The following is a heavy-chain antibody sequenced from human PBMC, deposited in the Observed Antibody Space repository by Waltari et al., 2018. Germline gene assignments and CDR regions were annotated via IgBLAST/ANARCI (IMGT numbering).Heavy chain of an antibody. V-gene: IGHV4-39*01. CDR3: ARAPARTDAFDI. CDR2: IYYREST. J-gene: IGHJ3*02. CDR1: GGAFSRSSYS. Sequence: QLQLQASGPAPGTPSEPLSPTCTPSGGAFSRSSYSGGWFRQSPGRGLEWIGVIYYRESTYYSPSLKSRVTISVDTSKNQFSLKLSSVTAADTAVYYCARAPARTDAFDIWGQGTKVTVSS. D-gene: IGHD2-2*01.